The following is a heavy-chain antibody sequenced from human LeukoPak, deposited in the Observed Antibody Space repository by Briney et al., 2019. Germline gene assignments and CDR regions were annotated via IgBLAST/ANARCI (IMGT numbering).Heavy chain of an antibody. Sequence: PGGSLRLSCAASGFTFSSYGMHWVRQAPGKGLEWVAYIQYDGSNEQYADSVKGRFSISRDSSKNILYLQMNSLRAEDTAVYYCARGPYYNILTGFRGRILGFDYWGQGTLVTVSS. CDR2: IQYDGSNE. V-gene: IGHV3-30*02. J-gene: IGHJ4*02. CDR3: ARGPYYNILTGFRGRILGFDY. D-gene: IGHD3-9*01. CDR1: GFTFSSYG.